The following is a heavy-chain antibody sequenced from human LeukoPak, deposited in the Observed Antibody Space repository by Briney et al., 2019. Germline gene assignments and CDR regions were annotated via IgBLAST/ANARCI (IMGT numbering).Heavy chain of an antibody. Sequence: GASLRPSCVASGMIFSIDWMHWVRQPPGKGLEWVSRINSDGRSTSYVDSVKGRFTIARDNAKNTLYLHMNSLRAEDTAVYYCAKAQTGTDAFDIWGQGTMVTVSS. CDR3: AKAQTGTDAFDI. V-gene: IGHV3-74*01. CDR1: GMIFSIDW. CDR2: INSDGRST. J-gene: IGHJ3*02. D-gene: IGHD1-1*01.